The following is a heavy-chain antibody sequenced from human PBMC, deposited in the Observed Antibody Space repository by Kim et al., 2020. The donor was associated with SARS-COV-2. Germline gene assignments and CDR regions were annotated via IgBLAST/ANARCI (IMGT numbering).Heavy chain of an antibody. J-gene: IGHJ6*02. D-gene: IGHD4-17*01. CDR2: ISYDGSNK. CDR3: ARPPPRYGDYEWPRPYFGYGMDV. CDR1: GFTFSSYA. V-gene: IGHV3-30-3*01. Sequence: GGSLRLSCAASGFTFSSYAMHWVRQAPGKGLEWVAVISYDGSNKYYADSVKGRFTISRDNSKNTLYLQMNSLRAEDTAVYYCARPPPRYGDYEWPRPYFGYGMDVWGQGTTVTVSS.